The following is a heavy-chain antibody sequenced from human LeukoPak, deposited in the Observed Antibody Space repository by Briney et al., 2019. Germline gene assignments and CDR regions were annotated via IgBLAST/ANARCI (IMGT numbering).Heavy chain of an antibody. D-gene: IGHD3-10*01. J-gene: IGHJ4*02. CDR3: ARDCLHGGV. V-gene: IGHV3-23*01. CDR1: GFRFSSYA. Sequence: GGSLRLSCAASGFRFSSYAMSWVRQAPGKGLEWVSAISGSGVSTYYADSVKGRFTVSRDNSKNTLYLQMNSLRAEDTAVYYCARDCLHGGVWGQGTVVTVSS. CDR2: ISGSGVST.